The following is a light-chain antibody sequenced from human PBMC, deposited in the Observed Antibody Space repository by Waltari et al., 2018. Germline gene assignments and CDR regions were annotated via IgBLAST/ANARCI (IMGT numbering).Light chain of an antibody. CDR3: QESYGLPYT. J-gene: IGKJ2*01. CDR1: QGISSY. Sequence: IQLTQSPSSLSASVGDRVTITCRASQGISSYLAWYQQKPGKAPKLLIYAASTLQSGVPSRFSGSGSGTDFTLTISSLQPEDFATYYCQESYGLPYTFGQGTKLEIK. V-gene: IGKV1-9*01. CDR2: AAS.